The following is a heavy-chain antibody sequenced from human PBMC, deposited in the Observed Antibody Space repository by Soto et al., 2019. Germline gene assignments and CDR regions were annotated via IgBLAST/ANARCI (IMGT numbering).Heavy chain of an antibody. Sequence: EVQLVESGGGLVHPGGSLRLSCVASGFTFDDHVMHWVRQVPGKGLEWVGHITWDGYSIGYGGSVQGRFTISRDNSKDTLYLQMNSLRPEDTALYYCARSWSGSTSGRVDVWGQGTTVTVSS. CDR3: ARSWSGSTSGRVDV. J-gene: IGHJ6*02. CDR2: ITWDGYSI. CDR1: GFTFDDHV. V-gene: IGHV3-9*01. D-gene: IGHD3-3*01.